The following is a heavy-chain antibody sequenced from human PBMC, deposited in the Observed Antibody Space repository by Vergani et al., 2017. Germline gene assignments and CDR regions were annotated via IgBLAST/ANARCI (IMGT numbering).Heavy chain of an antibody. V-gene: IGHV4-39*07. CDR3: ARGTFLHAFDN. Sequence: QLQLQESDPGLVKPSETLSLTCTVSGGSIRSTFYYWGWIRQPPGKGLEWIGTIYYSGSTYYNPSLKSRVTMSLDTSKNQFSLSLSSVTAADTAVYYCARGTFLHAFDNWGQGTVVTVSS. D-gene: IGHD1-26*01. CDR2: IYYSGST. CDR1: GGSIRSTFYY. J-gene: IGHJ3*02.